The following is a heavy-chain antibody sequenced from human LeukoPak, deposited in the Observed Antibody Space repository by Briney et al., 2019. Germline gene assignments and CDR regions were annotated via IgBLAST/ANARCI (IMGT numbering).Heavy chain of an antibody. J-gene: IGHJ6*03. V-gene: IGHV4-38-2*01. CDR2: IYHSGSI. CDR1: GYSISSGYY. Sequence: KTSETLSLTCAVSGYSISSGYYWGWIRQPPGKGLEWIGSIYHSGSIYYNPSLKSRVTISVDTSKNQFSLKLSSVTAADTAVYYCARHYGDYGPAPHYYYYYMDVWGKGTTVTVSS. CDR3: ARHYGDYGPAPHYYYYYMDV. D-gene: IGHD4-17*01.